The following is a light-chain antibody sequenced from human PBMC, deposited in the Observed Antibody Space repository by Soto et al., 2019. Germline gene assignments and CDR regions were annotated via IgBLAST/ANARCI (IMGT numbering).Light chain of an antibody. V-gene: IGKV1-5*03. Sequence: DIQMTQSPSTLSGSVGARVTITCRASQTISSWLAWYQQKPGKAPKLLIYKASTLKSGVPSRFSGSVSGTDFTLTISSLQPEDFATYYCQQSYSTPRTFGQGTKV. J-gene: IGKJ1*01. CDR3: QQSYSTPRT. CDR2: KAS. CDR1: QTISSW.